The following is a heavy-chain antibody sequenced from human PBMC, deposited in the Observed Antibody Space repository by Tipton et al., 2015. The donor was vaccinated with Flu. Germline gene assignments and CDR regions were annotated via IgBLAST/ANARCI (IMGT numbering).Heavy chain of an antibody. CDR3: ARVGGSSYYYYGMDV. CDR2: IYYSGST. CDR1: GGSISSYY. V-gene: IGHV4-59*01. Sequence: TLFLTCTVSGGSISSYYWSWIRQPPGKGLEWFGYIYYSGSTNYNPSLKSRVTISVDTSKNQFSLKLSSVTAADTAVYYCARVGGSSYYYYGMDVWGQGTTVTVSS. J-gene: IGHJ6*02. D-gene: IGHD1-26*01.